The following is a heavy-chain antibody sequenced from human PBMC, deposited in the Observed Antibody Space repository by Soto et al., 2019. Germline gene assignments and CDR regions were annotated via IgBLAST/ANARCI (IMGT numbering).Heavy chain of an antibody. J-gene: IGHJ6*02. Sequence: PGGSLRLSCAASGFIFSDYVMSWVRQAPGKGLEWVSSISDSGDSTYSADSVKGRFTISRDNSKNTLYLQMNSLRAEDTAVYYCARAPSDYGDYDGPSYYYYGMDVWGQGTTVTVSS. CDR2: ISDSGDST. CDR1: GFIFSDYV. V-gene: IGHV3-23*01. CDR3: ARAPSDYGDYDGPSYYYYGMDV. D-gene: IGHD4-17*01.